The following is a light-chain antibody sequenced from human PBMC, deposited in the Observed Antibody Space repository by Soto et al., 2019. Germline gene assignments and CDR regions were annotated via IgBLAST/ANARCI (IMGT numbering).Light chain of an antibody. CDR2: GAS. J-gene: IGKJ1*01. CDR3: QQYVNWPRT. Sequence: EIVMTQSPATLSVSPGERVTLSCRASQSFSSNLVCYQQKPGQAPGLLIYGASSRATGIPARFSGSGSGTEFTLTISSLQSEDFAVYYCQQYVNWPRTFGQGTKVDIK. V-gene: IGKV3-15*01. CDR1: QSFSSN.